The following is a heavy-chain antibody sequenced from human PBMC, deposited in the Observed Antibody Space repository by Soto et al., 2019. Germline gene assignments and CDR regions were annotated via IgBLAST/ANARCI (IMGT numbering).Heavy chain of an antibody. D-gene: IGHD3-22*01. CDR1: GLTINTYS. Sequence: GGSLRLSCVASGLTINTYSMMWVRQAPGKGLEWVSSISSSSSYIYYADSVKGRFTISRDNAKNSLYLQMNSLRAEDTAVYYCARDLYYYASSGFNYWGQGT. V-gene: IGHV3-21*01. J-gene: IGHJ4*02. CDR3: ARDLYYYASSGFNY. CDR2: ISSSSSYI.